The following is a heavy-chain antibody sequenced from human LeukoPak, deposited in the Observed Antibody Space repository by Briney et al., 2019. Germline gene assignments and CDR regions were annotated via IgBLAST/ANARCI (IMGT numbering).Heavy chain of an antibody. V-gene: IGHV3-21*01. CDR3: ARDLREGVFDY. Sequence: GSLRLSCAASGFTFSSYSMNWVRQAPGKGLEWVSSISSSSSYIYYADSVKGRFTISRDNAKNSLYLQMNSLRAEDTAVYYCARDLREGVFDYWGPGTLVTVSS. CDR2: ISSSSSYI. J-gene: IGHJ4*02. CDR1: GFTFSSYS. D-gene: IGHD3-10*01.